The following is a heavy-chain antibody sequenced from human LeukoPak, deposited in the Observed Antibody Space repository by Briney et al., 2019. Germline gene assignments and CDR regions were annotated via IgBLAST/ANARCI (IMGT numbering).Heavy chain of an antibody. D-gene: IGHD3-22*01. CDR1: GGSISSSSYY. V-gene: IGHV4-39*07. J-gene: IGHJ4*02. CDR2: IYYSGST. CDR3: ARRHYDRSGFGHGAFDY. Sequence: SETLSLTCTVSGGSISSSSYYWCWIRQPPGKWLEWIGRIYYSGSTYSNPSLKIRVTISVDTSKNQFSLKLSSVTAADTAVYYCARRHYDRSGFGHGAFDYWGQGTLVTVSS.